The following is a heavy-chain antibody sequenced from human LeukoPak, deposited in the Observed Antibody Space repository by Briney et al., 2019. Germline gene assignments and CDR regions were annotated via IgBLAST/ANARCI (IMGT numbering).Heavy chain of an antibody. Sequence: SETLSLTCTVSGGSISSYYGSWIRQPPGKGREWIGYIYYSGSTNYNPSLNPRVPISVDTSKNQFSLQLSSVTAADTAVYYCARSEYSSSWALFDYWGQGTLVTVSS. CDR2: IYYSGST. CDR1: GGSISSYY. CDR3: ARSEYSSSWALFDY. D-gene: IGHD6-13*01. J-gene: IGHJ4*02. V-gene: IGHV4-59*01.